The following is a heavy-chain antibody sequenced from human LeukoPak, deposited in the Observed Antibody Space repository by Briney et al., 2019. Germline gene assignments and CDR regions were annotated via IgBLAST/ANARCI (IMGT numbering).Heavy chain of an antibody. Sequence: SETLSLTCTVSGGSISSGGYYWSWIRQPPGKGLEWIGYIYHSGSTYYNPSLKSRVTISVDRSKNQFSLKLSSVTAADTAVYYCARASSGSYPNYWGQGTLVTVSS. CDR3: ARASSGSYPNY. D-gene: IGHD1-26*01. CDR2: IYHSGST. CDR1: GGSISSGGYY. V-gene: IGHV4-30-2*01. J-gene: IGHJ4*02.